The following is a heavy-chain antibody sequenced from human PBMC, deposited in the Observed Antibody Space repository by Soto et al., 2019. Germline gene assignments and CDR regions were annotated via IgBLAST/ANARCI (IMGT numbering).Heavy chain of an antibody. V-gene: IGHV3-23*04. J-gene: IGHJ2*01. D-gene: IGHD4-17*01. CDR3: AKDQDNTDYYWIFDL. Sequence: ELQLVESGGGLVQPGGSLRLSCAASGFNFRKFAMSWVRQAPGKGREWVSGMSERSGPPLYADSVKGRFTISRDNSKSTLYLEMNNLRPEDTAVYYCAKDQDNTDYYWIFDLWGRGTPVTVSS. CDR1: GFNFRKFA. CDR2: MSERSGPP.